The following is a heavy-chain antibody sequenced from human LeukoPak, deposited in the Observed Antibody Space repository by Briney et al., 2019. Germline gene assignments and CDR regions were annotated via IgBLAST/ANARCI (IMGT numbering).Heavy chain of an antibody. CDR1: GYTFTSYG. D-gene: IGHD6-13*01. J-gene: IGHJ5*02. V-gene: IGHV1-18*01. Sequence: WASVKVSCKASGYTFTSYGISWVRQAPGQGLEWMGWISAYNGNTNYAQKLQGRVTMTTDTSTSTAYMELRSLRSDDTAVYYCARDSPASGIAPTFDPWGQGTLVTVSS. CDR2: ISAYNGNT. CDR3: ARDSPASGIAPTFDP.